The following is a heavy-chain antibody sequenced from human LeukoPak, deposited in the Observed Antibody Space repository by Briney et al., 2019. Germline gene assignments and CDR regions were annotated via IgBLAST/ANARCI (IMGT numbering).Heavy chain of an antibody. CDR3: AKGGYCSSTSCYGDWFDP. CDR1: GFTFSSYA. Sequence: GGSLRLSCAASGFTFSSYAMSWVRQAPGKGLEWVSAISGSGGSTYYADSVKGRFTISRDNSKNTLHLQMNSLRAEDTAVYYCAKGGYCSSTSCYGDWFDPWGQGTLVTVSS. D-gene: IGHD2-2*01. V-gene: IGHV3-23*01. J-gene: IGHJ5*02. CDR2: ISGSGGST.